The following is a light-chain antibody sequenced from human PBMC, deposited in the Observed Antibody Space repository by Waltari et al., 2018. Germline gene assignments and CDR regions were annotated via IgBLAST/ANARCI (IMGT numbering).Light chain of an antibody. V-gene: IGKV1-9*01. Sequence: DIQLTQSPSFLSASVGDRVTITCRASQGISSYLVWYQQKPGKAPKVLIYAASTLQSGVPSRFSGCGSGTEFTLTISSLQPEDFATYYCQQLNSYPYTFGQGTKLEIK. CDR3: QQLNSYPYT. CDR1: QGISSY. CDR2: AAS. J-gene: IGKJ2*01.